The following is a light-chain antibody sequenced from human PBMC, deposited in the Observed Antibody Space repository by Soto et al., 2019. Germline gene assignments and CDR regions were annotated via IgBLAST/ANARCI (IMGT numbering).Light chain of an antibody. CDR1: QSVSSSY. V-gene: IGKV3-20*01. CDR3: QEYGSSPLT. Sequence: MVSTQSPGTLSLSPGERATLSCRASQSVSSSYLAWYQQKPGQAPRLLIYGASSRATGIPDRFSGSGSGTDFALTISRLEPEDFAVYYCQEYGSSPLTFGGGTKVEIK. CDR2: GAS. J-gene: IGKJ4*01.